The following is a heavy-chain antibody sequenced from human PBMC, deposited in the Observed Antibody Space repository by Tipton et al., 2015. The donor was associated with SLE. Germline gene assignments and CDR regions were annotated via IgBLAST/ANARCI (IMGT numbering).Heavy chain of an antibody. Sequence: TLSLTCTVSGGSISSSGYYWGWIRQPPEKGLEWIGSLSNTGSSYYNPSLKGRFTISIDTSRNHFSLKLSSVTAADTAVYYCARGLPFDPWGQGTLVTVSS. J-gene: IGHJ5*02. CDR1: GGSISSSGYY. CDR3: ARGLPFDP. V-gene: IGHV4-39*07. CDR2: LSNTGSS. D-gene: IGHD2-15*01.